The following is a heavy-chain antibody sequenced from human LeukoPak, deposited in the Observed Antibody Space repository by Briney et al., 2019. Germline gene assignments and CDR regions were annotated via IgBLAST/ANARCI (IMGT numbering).Heavy chain of an antibody. CDR1: GYTFTGYY. V-gene: IGHV1-24*01. D-gene: IGHD6-13*01. Sequence: GASVKVSCKASGYTFTGYYMHWVRQAPGKGLEWMGGFDPEDGETIYAQKFQGRVTMTEDTSTDTAYMELSSLRSEDTAVYYCATNMAAAGSWFDPWGQGTLVTVSS. J-gene: IGHJ5*02. CDR2: FDPEDGET. CDR3: ATNMAAAGSWFDP.